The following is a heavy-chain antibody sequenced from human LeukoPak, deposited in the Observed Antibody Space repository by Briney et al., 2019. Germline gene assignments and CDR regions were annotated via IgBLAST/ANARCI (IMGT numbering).Heavy chain of an antibody. D-gene: IGHD2-2*01. Sequence: SETLSLTCTVSGDSISRGDYYWRWIRQPPGKGLEWIGYIYYSGSTYYNPSLKSRVTISVDTSKNQFSLKLSSVTAADTSVYCYNKALIVVVPEYYFDYWGQGTLVTVSS. J-gene: IGHJ4*02. V-gene: IGHV4-30-4*01. CDR3: NKALIVVVPEYYFDY. CDR2: IYYSGST. CDR1: GDSISRGDYY.